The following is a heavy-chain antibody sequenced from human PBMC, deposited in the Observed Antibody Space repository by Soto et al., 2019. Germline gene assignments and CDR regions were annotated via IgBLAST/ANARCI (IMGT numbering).Heavy chain of an antibody. CDR3: ARGLGLYYFDY. D-gene: IGHD1-26*01. J-gene: IGHJ4*02. Sequence: QVQLVQSGAEVKKPGASVKVSCKASGYTFTSYAMHWVRQAPGQRLEWMGWINAGNGNTKYSQKFQGSVTITRDTSASTSYMELSSLRSEDTAVDYCARGLGLYYFDYWGQVTLVTVSS. CDR1: GYTFTSYA. CDR2: INAGNGNT. V-gene: IGHV1-3*01.